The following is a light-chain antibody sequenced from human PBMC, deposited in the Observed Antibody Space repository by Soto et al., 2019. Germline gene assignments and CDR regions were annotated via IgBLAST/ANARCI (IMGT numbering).Light chain of an antibody. V-gene: IGKV3-15*01. Sequence: EVVMTQSPATLSVSPGERATLSCRASQSVSSNLAWYQQKPGQAPRLLIYGASTRATGAPVRFSGSGSGKEFTLTIGSLQSEDFAFYYCQQYDTWPPWTFGQGTKVEIK. J-gene: IGKJ1*01. CDR2: GAS. CDR1: QSVSSN. CDR3: QQYDTWPPWT.